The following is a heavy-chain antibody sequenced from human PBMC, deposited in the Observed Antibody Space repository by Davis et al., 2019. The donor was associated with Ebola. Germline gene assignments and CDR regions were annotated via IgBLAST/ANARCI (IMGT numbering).Heavy chain of an antibody. J-gene: IGHJ4*02. V-gene: IGHV4-31*03. D-gene: IGHD2-21*02. CDR1: GGSISSSGYY. Sequence: SETLSLTCTVSGGSISSSGYYWGWIRQHPGEGLEWIGCIYYRGSTYYNPSLRSRVSISVDTSKNQFSLKLSSVTAADTAVYYCARVLSGDCCYFDYWGQGTLVTVSS. CDR3: ARVLSGDCCYFDY. CDR2: IYYRGST.